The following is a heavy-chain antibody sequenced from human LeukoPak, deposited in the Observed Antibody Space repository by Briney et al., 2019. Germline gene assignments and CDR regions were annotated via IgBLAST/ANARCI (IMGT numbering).Heavy chain of an antibody. CDR1: GFTFSTYY. D-gene: IGHD6-19*01. J-gene: IGHJ4*02. V-gene: IGHV3-7*05. CDR2: IKQDGSEK. CDR3: AGGSGWLIDS. Sequence: GGSLRLSCAASGFTFSTYYMAWVRQAPGKVLEWVANIKQDGSEKFYVDSVKGRFTISRDNAKNSLYLQMNSLRAEDTAVYYCAGGSGWLIDSWGRGTLVTVSS.